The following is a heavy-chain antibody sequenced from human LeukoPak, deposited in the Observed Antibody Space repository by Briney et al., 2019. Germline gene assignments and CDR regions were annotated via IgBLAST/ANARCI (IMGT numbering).Heavy chain of an antibody. CDR3: AKGYSGNYYFDY. CDR2: IRYDGSNK. V-gene: IGHV3-30*02. CDR1: GFTFSSYG. Sequence: PGGSLRLSCAASGFTFSSYGMHWVRQAPGKGLEWVAFIRYDGSNKYYADSVKGRFTISRDNSKNTLYPQMNSLRAEDTAVYYCAKGYSGNYYFDYWGQGTLVTVSS. D-gene: IGHD1-26*01. J-gene: IGHJ4*02.